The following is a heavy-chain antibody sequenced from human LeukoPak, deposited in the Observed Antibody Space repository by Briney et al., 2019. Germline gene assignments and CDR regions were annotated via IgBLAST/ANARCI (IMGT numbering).Heavy chain of an antibody. CDR2: ISSSSGTI. V-gene: IGHV3-11*04. D-gene: IGHD6-19*01. Sequence: GGSLRLSCAASGFSFSDYYMSWIRQAPGKGLEWLSYISSSSGTIYYADSVKGRFTISRDNAQNSPFLQMNSLRAEDTAVYFCASGSGWFSFDSWGQGTLVTVSS. J-gene: IGHJ4*02. CDR1: GFSFSDYY. CDR3: ASGSGWFSFDS.